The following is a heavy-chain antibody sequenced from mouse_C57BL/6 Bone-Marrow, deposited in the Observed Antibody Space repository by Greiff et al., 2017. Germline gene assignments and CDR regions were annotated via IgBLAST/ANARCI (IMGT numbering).Heavy chain of an antibody. CDR1: GFTFSDYY. V-gene: IGHV5-12*01. CDR3: ARHAPKYAMDY. Sequence: EVQLVESGGGLVQPGGSLKLSCAASGFTFSDYYMYWVRQTPEKRLEWVAYISNGGGSTYYPDTVKGRFTISRDNAKNTLYLQMSRLKSEDTAMYYCARHAPKYAMDYWGQGTSVTVSS. CDR2: ISNGGGST. J-gene: IGHJ4*01.